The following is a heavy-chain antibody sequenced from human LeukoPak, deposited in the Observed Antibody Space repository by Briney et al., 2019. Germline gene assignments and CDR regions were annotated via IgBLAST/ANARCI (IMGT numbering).Heavy chain of an antibody. D-gene: IGHD5-18*01. CDR1: GDSISGSNW. CDR2: IYHSGST. Sequence: SETLSLTCDVSGDSISGSNWWNWVRQPPGKGLEWIGGIYHSGSTNYNPSLKSRVTMSVDKSKNQFSLKLSSVTAADTAVFYCVRRRYNYGFDSWGQGSLVTVSS. CDR3: VRRRYNYGFDS. J-gene: IGHJ4*02. V-gene: IGHV4-4*02.